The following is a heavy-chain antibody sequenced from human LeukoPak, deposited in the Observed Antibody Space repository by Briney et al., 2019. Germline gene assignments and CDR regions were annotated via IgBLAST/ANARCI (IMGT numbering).Heavy chain of an antibody. CDR1: GGSISSYY. J-gene: IGHJ5*02. D-gene: IGHD3-22*01. CDR3: ARTLYYYDSSGFGH. CDR2: IYYSGST. V-gene: IGHV4-59*01. Sequence: SETLSLTCTVSGGSISSYYWSWIRQPPGKGLEWIGYIYYSGSTNYNPSLKSRVTISVDTSKNQFSLKLSSVTAADTAVYYCARTLYYYDSSGFGHWDQGTLVTVSS.